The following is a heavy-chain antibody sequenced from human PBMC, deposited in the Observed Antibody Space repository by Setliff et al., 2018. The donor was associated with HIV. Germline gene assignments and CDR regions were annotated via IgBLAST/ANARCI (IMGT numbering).Heavy chain of an antibody. CDR1: GYTFTNYD. J-gene: IGHJ4*02. Sequence: GASVKVSCKPSGYTFTNYDINWVRQAAGQGLEWMGWISPYNGNTNYAPELHGRVTMTTDTSTSTASLELRSLRSDDTAVYYCARDRIPSKWLLESDYWGQGTLVTVSS. D-gene: IGHD3-22*01. CDR3: ARDRIPSKWLLESDY. V-gene: IGHV1-18*01. CDR2: ISPYNGNT.